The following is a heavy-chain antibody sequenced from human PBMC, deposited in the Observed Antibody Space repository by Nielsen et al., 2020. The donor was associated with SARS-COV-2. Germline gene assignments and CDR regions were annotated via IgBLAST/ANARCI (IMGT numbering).Heavy chain of an antibody. V-gene: IGHV3-33*08. CDR3: ARDFGVMGPAEYFQH. J-gene: IGHJ1*01. CDR1: GFTFDDYA. CDR2: IWYDGSNK. Sequence: GESLKISCAASGFTFDDYAMHWVRQAPGKGLEWVAVIWYDGSNKYYADSVKGRFTISRDNSKNTLYLQMNSLRAEDTAVYYCARDFGVMGPAEYFQHWGQGTLVTVSS. D-gene: IGHD3-3*01.